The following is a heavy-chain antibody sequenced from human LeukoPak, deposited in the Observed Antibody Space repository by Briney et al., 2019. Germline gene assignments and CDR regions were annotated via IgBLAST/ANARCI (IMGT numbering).Heavy chain of an antibody. D-gene: IGHD3-22*01. J-gene: IGHJ4*02. CDR1: GFTFGDYA. CDR3: AKGLITMIVVVKAPVDY. Sequence: GGSLRLSCTASGFTFGDYAMSWVRQAPGKGLEWVSAISGSGGSTYYADSVKGRFTISRDNSKNTLYLQMNSLRAEDTAVYYCAKGLITMIVVVKAPVDYWGQGTLVTVSS. V-gene: IGHV3-23*01. CDR2: ISGSGGST.